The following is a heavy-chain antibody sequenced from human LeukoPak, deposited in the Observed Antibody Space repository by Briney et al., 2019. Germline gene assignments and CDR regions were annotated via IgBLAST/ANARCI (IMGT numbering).Heavy chain of an antibody. Sequence: GGSLRLSCAASGFTFSSYGMHWVRQAPGKGLEWVAVIWYDGSNKYYADSVKGRFTISRDNSKNTLYLQMNSLRAEDTAVYYCAKEGGYDLEGWFDPWGQGTLVTVSS. CDR1: GFTFSSYG. V-gene: IGHV3-33*06. J-gene: IGHJ5*02. CDR2: IWYDGSNK. CDR3: AKEGGYDLEGWFDP. D-gene: IGHD5-12*01.